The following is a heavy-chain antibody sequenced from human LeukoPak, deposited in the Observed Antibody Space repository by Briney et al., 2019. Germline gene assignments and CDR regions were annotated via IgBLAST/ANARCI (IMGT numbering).Heavy chain of an antibody. J-gene: IGHJ5*02. CDR1: GYSITSGYY. Sequence: SETLSLTCTVSGYSITSGYYWGWIRQPPGKGLEWIAYIFHSGTTHYNPSLKSRVTISVDTSKNQFSLKLTSVTAADTAVYYCVREGSGSRVDPWGQGTLVTVSS. D-gene: IGHD2-15*01. V-gene: IGHV4-38-2*02. CDR2: IFHSGTT. CDR3: VREGSGSRVDP.